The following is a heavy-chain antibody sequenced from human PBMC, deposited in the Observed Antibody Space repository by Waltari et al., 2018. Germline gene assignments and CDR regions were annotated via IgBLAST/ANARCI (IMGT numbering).Heavy chain of an antibody. Sequence: QVQLQESGPGLVKPSETLSLPCAVSGSSISSGYYWGWIRQPPGQGLEWIGSIYHSGSTYYNPSLKSRVTISVDTSKNQFSLKLSSVTAADTAVYYCARYPYDYVWGSYRYPLNYFDYWGQGTLVTVSS. CDR2: IYHSGST. J-gene: IGHJ4*02. D-gene: IGHD3-16*02. CDR1: GSSISSGYY. V-gene: IGHV4-38-2*01. CDR3: ARYPYDYVWGSYRYPLNYFDY.